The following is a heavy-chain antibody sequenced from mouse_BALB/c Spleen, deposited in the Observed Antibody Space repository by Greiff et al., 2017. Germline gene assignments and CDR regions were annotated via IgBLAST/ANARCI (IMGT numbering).Heavy chain of an antibody. CDR3: ARGRNYDFDY. V-gene: IGHV1S81*02. D-gene: IGHD2-1*01. Sequence: QVQLQQPGAELVKPGASVKLSCKASGYTFTSYWMHWVKQRPGQGLEWIGEINPSNGRTNYNEKFKSKATLTVDKSSSTAYMQLSSLTSEDSAVYYCARGRNYDFDYWGQGTTLTVSS. CDR1: GYTFTSYW. CDR2: INPSNGRT. J-gene: IGHJ2*01.